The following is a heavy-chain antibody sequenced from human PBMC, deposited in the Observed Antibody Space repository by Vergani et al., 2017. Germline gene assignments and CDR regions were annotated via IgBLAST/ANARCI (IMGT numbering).Heavy chain of an antibody. CDR1: GASIRSSNYY. D-gene: IGHD6-19*01. J-gene: IGHJ5*02. V-gene: IGHV4-39*01. Sequence: QLQLQESGPGLVKPSATLSLTCSVSGASIRSSNYYWGWIRQPPGKGLGWIASIYYSRSTYYNPSLKSRVTISVDTSKNQFSLKLSSVTAADTAVYFCARHSTVEWLVKLGWIDPWGQGILVTVSS. CDR3: ARHSTVEWLVKLGWIDP. CDR2: IYYSRST.